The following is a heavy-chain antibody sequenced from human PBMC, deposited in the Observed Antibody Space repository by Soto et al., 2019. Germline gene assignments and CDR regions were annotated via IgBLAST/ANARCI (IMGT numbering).Heavy chain of an antibody. CDR3: AREYYDFWSGYYPFSWFDP. D-gene: IGHD3-3*01. V-gene: IGHV1-3*01. CDR2: INAGNGNT. Sequence: ASVKVSCKASGYTFTSYAMHWVRQAPGQRLEWMGWINAGNGNTKYSQKFQGRVTITRDTSASTAYMELSSLRSEDTAVYYCAREYYDFWSGYYPFSWFDPWGQGTTVTVSS. J-gene: IGHJ5*02. CDR1: GYTFTSYA.